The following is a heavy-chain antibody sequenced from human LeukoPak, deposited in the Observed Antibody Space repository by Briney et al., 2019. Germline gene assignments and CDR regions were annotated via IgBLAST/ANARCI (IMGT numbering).Heavy chain of an antibody. Sequence: SETLSLTCTVSGGSISSSSYYWGWIRQPPGKGLEWIGNIYYSGGTYYNPSLKSRVTISVDTSKNQFSLKLTSVTAADTAVYYCAITISRTQDYWGQGTLVTVSS. CDR1: GGSISSSSYY. CDR3: AITISRTQDY. D-gene: IGHD3-3*01. V-gene: IGHV4-39*01. J-gene: IGHJ4*02. CDR2: IYYSGGT.